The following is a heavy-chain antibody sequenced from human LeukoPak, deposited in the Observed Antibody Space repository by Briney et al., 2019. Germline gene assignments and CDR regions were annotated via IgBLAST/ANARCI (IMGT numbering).Heavy chain of an antibody. D-gene: IGHD4-17*01. Sequence: GGSLRLSCAASGFPFSNYWMHWVRKAPGKGLVWVSLINSDGSSTNYADSVKGRFTIYRDNAKNTLYLQMNSLRAEDTAVYYCARDYGDAFDVWGQGTMVTVSS. V-gene: IGHV3-74*01. CDR2: INSDGSST. J-gene: IGHJ3*01. CDR3: ARDYGDAFDV. CDR1: GFPFSNYW.